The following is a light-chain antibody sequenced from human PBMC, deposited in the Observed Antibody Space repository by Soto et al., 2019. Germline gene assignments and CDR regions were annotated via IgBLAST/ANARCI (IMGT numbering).Light chain of an antibody. CDR1: QNVNNY. CDR2: GAS. V-gene: IGKV3-15*01. J-gene: IGKJ1*01. CDR3: QQYNNWPET. Sequence: VMTQSPDTLSVSPGERATLSCRASQNVNNYLAWYQQKPGQPPRLLISGASARATGVPARFSGSGSGADFTLTISSXQSEDFAVYFCQQYNNWPETFGQGTKVDIK.